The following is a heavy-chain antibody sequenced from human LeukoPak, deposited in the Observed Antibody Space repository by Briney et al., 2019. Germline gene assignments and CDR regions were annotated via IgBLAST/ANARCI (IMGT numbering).Heavy chain of an antibody. D-gene: IGHD3-3*01. V-gene: IGHV1-46*01. CDR3: VRAVANFGAPIPTS. CDR1: RDAFTGNH. CDR2: INPVSGSS. J-gene: IGHJ5*02. Sequence: ASVKISCKTFRDAFTGNHFHWVRQAPGQGLEWMGNINPVSGSSILAQQFQDRVTMTRDKSTSTGYLELTELTSDDTAVFYCVRAVANFGAPIPTSWGQGTRVTVAS.